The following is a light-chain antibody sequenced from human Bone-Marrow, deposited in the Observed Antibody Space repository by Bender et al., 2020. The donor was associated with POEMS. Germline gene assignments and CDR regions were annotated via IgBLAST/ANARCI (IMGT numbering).Light chain of an antibody. CDR1: SSDVGSYNL. Sequence: ALTQPASVSGSPGQSSTISCTGTSSDVGSYNLVSWYQQHPGKAPKLLIHEVTKRPSGVPDRFSGSKSVNTASLTVSGLQADDEADYYCCSYADNSVWVFGGGTKLTVL. CDR2: EVT. V-gene: IGLV2-23*02. CDR3: CSYADNSVWV. J-gene: IGLJ3*02.